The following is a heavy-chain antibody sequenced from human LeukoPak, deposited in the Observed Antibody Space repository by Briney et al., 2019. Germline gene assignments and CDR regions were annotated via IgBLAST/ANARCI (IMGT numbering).Heavy chain of an antibody. CDR1: GGSISSGDYY. J-gene: IGHJ6*02. Sequence: SQTLSLTCTVSGGSISSGDYYWSWIRQPPGKGLEWIGYIYYSGSTYYNPSLKSRVTISADTSQNQFSLKLSSVTAADTAVYYCARSYYYGSGSYNYYYYYGMDVWGQGTTVTVSS. V-gene: IGHV4-30-4*01. D-gene: IGHD3-10*01. CDR2: IYYSGST. CDR3: ARSYYYGSGSYNYYYYYGMDV.